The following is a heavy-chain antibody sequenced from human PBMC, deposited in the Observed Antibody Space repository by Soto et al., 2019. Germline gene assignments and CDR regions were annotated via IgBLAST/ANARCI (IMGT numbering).Heavy chain of an antibody. CDR2: ISAYNGNT. CDR3: ARDQRSYYYDSSGYPYAFDI. D-gene: IGHD3-22*01. CDR1: GYTFTSYV. V-gene: IGHV1-18*04. Sequence: ASVKVSCKASGYTFTSYVISWVRQAPGQGLEWMGWISAYNGNTNYAQKLQGRVTMTTDTSTSTAYMELRSLRSDDTAVYYCARDQRSYYYDSSGYPYAFDIWGQGAMVTVSS. J-gene: IGHJ3*02.